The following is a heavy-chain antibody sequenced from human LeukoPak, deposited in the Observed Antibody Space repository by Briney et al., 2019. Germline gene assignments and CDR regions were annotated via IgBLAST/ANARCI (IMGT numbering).Heavy chain of an antibody. V-gene: IGHV3-30*03. Sequence: GRSLRLSCAASGFTFSSYGMHWVRQAPGKGLEWVAVISHDGSNKYYADSVKGRFTISRDNSKNTLYRQMNSLRAEDTAVYYCARGGVGATRAFDIWGQGTMVTVSS. CDR1: GFTFSSYG. J-gene: IGHJ3*02. CDR3: ARGGVGATRAFDI. D-gene: IGHD1-26*01. CDR2: ISHDGSNK.